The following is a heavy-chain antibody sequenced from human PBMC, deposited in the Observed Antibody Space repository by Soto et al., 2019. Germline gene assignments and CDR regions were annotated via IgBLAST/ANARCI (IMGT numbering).Heavy chain of an antibody. CDR3: SPALNY. J-gene: IGHJ4*02. Sequence: GGSLRLSCAASGFTFSSQWMDWVRQAPGKGLEWVANINQDGSEKHYVDSVKGRFTISRYNAKNSLYLQMNSLTAEDSALYYCSPALNYWGQGTLVTVSS. D-gene: IGHD2-2*01. V-gene: IGHV3-7*01. CDR2: INQDGSEK. CDR1: GFTFSSQW.